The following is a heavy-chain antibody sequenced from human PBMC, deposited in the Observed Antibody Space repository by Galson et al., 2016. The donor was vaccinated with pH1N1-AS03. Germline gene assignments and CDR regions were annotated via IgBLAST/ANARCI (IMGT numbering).Heavy chain of an antibody. J-gene: IGHJ4*02. V-gene: IGHV3-66*04. Sequence: SLRLSCAVSGFSVSNNFMSWVRQAPGKGLEWVSAIFAGGNTYYADSVKGRFTISRDNSKNTLYLQMDSLRADDTAVYYCARQWIPGYWEADSWGQGTLVTVSS. CDR3: ARQWIPGYWEADS. CDR1: GFSVSNNF. D-gene: IGHD3-9*01. CDR2: IFAGGNT.